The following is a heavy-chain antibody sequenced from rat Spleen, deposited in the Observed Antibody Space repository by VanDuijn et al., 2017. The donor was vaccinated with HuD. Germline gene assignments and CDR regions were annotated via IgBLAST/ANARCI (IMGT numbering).Heavy chain of an antibody. CDR3: ARHHYDGYYHGPVFGVMDA. CDR2: ISSSGGGT. CDR1: GFTFSMYG. Sequence: EVQLVESGGGLVQPGRSMKLSCAPSGFTFSMYGMAWVRQAPTKGLEWVATISSSGGGTYYPDSVKGRFTISRDNAKSTLYLQMDSLRSEDTAIYSCARHHYDGYYHGPVFGVMDAWGQGASVTVSS. D-gene: IGHD1-12*03. J-gene: IGHJ4*01. V-gene: IGHV5-25*01.